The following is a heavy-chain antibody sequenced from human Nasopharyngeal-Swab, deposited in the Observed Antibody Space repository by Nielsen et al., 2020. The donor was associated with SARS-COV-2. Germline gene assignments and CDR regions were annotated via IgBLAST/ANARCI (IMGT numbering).Heavy chain of an antibody. J-gene: IGHJ6*02. Sequence: GESLKISCAASGFTCSSYAMSWVSQAPGKGLEWVSAISGSGGSTYYADSVKGRFTISRDNSKNTLYLQMNSLRAEDTAVYYCAKTRGDDYGDCDTPYYYYYYGMDVWGQGTTVTVSS. CDR2: ISGSGGST. V-gene: IGHV3-23*01. CDR1: GFTCSSYA. D-gene: IGHD4-17*01. CDR3: AKTRGDDYGDCDTPYYYYYYGMDV.